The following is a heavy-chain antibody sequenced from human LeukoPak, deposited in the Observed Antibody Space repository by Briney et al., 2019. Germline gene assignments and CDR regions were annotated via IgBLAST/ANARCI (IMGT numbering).Heavy chain of an antibody. J-gene: IGHJ4*02. D-gene: IGHD6-19*01. Sequence: PGGSLRLSCAASGFTFSSYGMSWVRQAPGKGLEWVSAISGSGASTYYADSVKGRFTISRDNSKNTLYLQMNSLRAEDTAVYYCARRPDNSGSLADSWGQGTLVTVSS. CDR2: ISGSGAST. V-gene: IGHV3-23*01. CDR1: GFTFSSYG. CDR3: ARRPDNSGSLADS.